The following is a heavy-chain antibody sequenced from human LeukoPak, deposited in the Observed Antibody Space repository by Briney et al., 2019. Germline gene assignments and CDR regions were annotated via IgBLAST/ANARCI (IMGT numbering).Heavy chain of an antibody. CDR2: INPNSGGT. V-gene: IGHV1-2*04. CDR3: ARGKFDYGDYVDGGRYFDY. D-gene: IGHD4-17*01. CDR1: GYTFAGYY. Sequence: ASVKGSCKASGYTFAGYYMHWVRQATGQGLEWMGWINPNSGGTNYAQKFQGWVTMTRDTSISTAYMELSRLRSDDTAVYYCARGKFDYGDYVDGGRYFDYWGQGTLVTVSS. J-gene: IGHJ4*02.